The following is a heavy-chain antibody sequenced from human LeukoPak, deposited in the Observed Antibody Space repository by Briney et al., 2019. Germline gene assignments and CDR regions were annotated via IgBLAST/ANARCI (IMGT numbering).Heavy chain of an antibody. CDR2: IYHSGTT. Sequence: SETLSLTCAVSGASISSSNWRSWVRQPPGEGLEWIGEIYHSGTTNYNPSLKGRVTISVDKSKNQFSLKLSSVTAADTAVYYCAREYSWYYFDYWGQGTLVTVSS. CDR3: AREYSWYYFDY. CDR1: GASISSSNW. D-gene: IGHD2-15*01. V-gene: IGHV4-4*02. J-gene: IGHJ4*02.